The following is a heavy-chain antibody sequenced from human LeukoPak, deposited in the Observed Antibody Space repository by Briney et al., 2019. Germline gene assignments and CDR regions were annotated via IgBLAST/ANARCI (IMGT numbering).Heavy chain of an antibody. CDR3: ARKRTVRYGGNSRWLWRDSQKKVDNWFDP. D-gene: IGHD4-23*01. J-gene: IGHJ5*02. V-gene: IGHV1-8*03. CDR2: MNPHSGNT. Sequence: ASVKVSCKASGYTFTSYDINWVRQATGQGLEWMGWMNPHSGNTGYAQKFQGRVTNTRNTSISTAYMELSSLRSEDTAVYYCARKRTVRYGGNSRWLWRDSQKKVDNWFDPWGQGTLVTVSS. CDR1: GYTFTSYD.